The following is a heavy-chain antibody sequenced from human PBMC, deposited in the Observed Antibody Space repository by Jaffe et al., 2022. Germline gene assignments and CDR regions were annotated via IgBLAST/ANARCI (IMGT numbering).Heavy chain of an antibody. CDR3: ARLGNYDFWSGYSPLYYFDY. Sequence: QLQLQESGPGLVKPSETLSLTCTVSGGSISSSSYYWGWIRQPPGKGLEWIGSIYYSGSTYYNPSLKSRVTISVDTSKNQFSLKLSSVTAADTAVYYCARLGNYDFWSGYSPLYYFDYWGQGTLVTVSS. CDR1: GGSISSSSYY. V-gene: IGHV4-39*01. CDR2: IYYSGST. J-gene: IGHJ4*02. D-gene: IGHD3-3*01.